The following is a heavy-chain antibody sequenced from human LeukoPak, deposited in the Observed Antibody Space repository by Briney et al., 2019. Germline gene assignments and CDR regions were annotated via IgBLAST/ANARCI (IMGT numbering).Heavy chain of an antibody. Sequence: PSETLSLTCTVSGGSISSGGYYWSWIRQHSGKGLEWIGYIYYGGSTYYNPSLKSRVTISVDTSKNQFSLKLSSVTAADTAVYYCASYYDILTGYYYYFDYWGQGTLVTVSS. CDR3: ASYYDILTGYYYYFDY. CDR1: GGSISSGGYY. V-gene: IGHV4-31*03. D-gene: IGHD3-9*01. J-gene: IGHJ4*02. CDR2: IYYGGST.